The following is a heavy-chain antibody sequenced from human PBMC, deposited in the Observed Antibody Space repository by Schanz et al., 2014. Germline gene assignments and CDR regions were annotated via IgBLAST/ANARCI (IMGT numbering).Heavy chain of an antibody. CDR2: IGNGGVTI. CDR3: ARDHTTESYYSAGPPIDY. Sequence: QVQLVDSGGGLVKPGGSLRLSCTASGFPFSDYFMAWIRQPPGRGLEWVSYIGNGGVTIYYADSVKGRFTISRDNSRDTVYLQMNSLRADDTAMYYCARDHTTESYYSAGPPIDYWGQGTLLTVSS. V-gene: IGHV3-11*01. CDR1: GFPFSDYF. D-gene: IGHD1-26*01. J-gene: IGHJ4*02.